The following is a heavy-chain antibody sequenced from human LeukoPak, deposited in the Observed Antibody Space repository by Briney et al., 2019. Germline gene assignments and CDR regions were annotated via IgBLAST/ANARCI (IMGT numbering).Heavy chain of an antibody. V-gene: IGHV3-30*03. J-gene: IGHJ4*02. CDR1: GFTFSSYG. CDR2: ISYDGSNK. CDR3: ATQYQGDGYSVIDY. D-gene: IGHD5-24*01. Sequence: PGGSLRLSCAASGFTFSSYGMHWVRQAPGKGLEWVAVISYDGSNKYYADSVKGRFTISRDNSKNTLYLQMNSLRAEDTAVYYCATQYQGDGYSVIDYWGQGTLVTVSS.